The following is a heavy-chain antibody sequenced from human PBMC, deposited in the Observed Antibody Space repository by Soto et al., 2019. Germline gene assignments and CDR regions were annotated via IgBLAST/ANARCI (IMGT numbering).Heavy chain of an antibody. CDR3: ARDLEDYDFWSGYYYYGMDV. Sequence: ASVKVSCKASGYTFTKYIIHWVRQAPGQRLEWMGWINAGKGNTKYSQKFQGRVTITRDTSASKAYMELRSLRSEDTAVYYCARDLEDYDFWSGYYYYGMDVWGQGTTVTVSS. V-gene: IGHV1-3*01. CDR2: INAGKGNT. D-gene: IGHD3-3*01. J-gene: IGHJ6*02. CDR1: GYTFTKYI.